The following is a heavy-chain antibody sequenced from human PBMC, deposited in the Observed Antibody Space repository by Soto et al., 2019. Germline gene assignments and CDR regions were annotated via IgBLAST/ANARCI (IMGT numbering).Heavy chain of an antibody. CDR1: GGSISRYY. Sequence: PSETLSLTCTVSGGSISRYYWSWIRQPPGKGLEWIGYIYYSGSTNYNPSLKSRVTISVDTSKNQFSLKLSSVTAADTAVYYCARVSYYYYGMDVWGQGTTVTVSS. V-gene: IGHV4-59*01. CDR2: IYYSGST. CDR3: ARVSYYYYGMDV. J-gene: IGHJ6*02.